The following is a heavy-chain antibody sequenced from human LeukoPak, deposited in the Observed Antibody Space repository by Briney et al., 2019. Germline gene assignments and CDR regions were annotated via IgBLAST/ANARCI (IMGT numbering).Heavy chain of an antibody. V-gene: IGHV4-34*01. Sequence: SKTLSLTCGVYGGSFSGYYWSWIRQPPGKGLEWIGEINHGGSTNYNPSLKSRVTISVDTSKNQFSLKLSSVTAADTAVYSCARSVAVPAAFRESLGNYYYYYYMDVWGNGTTVTVSS. D-gene: IGHD2-2*01. CDR3: ARSVAVPAAFRESLGNYYYYYYMDV. CDR1: GGSFSGYY. CDR2: INHGGST. J-gene: IGHJ6*03.